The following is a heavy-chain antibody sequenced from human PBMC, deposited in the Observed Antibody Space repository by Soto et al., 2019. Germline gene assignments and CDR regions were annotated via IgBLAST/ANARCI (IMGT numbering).Heavy chain of an antibody. D-gene: IGHD2-2*01. CDR3: ARDLSQAYIVVVPAASYYYYMDV. CDR1: GFTFSSYS. J-gene: IGHJ6*03. CDR2: ISSSRSYI. Sequence: EVQLVESGGGLVKPGGSLRLSCAASGFTFSSYSMNWVRQAPGKGLEWVSSISSSRSYIYYADSVKGRFTISRDNAKNSLYLQMNSLRAEDTAVYYCARDLSQAYIVVVPAASYYYYMDVWGKGTTVTVSS. V-gene: IGHV3-21*01.